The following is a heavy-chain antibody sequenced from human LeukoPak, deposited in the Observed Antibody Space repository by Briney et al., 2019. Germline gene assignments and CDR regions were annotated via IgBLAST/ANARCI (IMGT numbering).Heavy chain of an antibody. V-gene: IGHV3-23*01. CDR1: GFTFSSYA. CDR3: AKDGYTEWLGLYYFDY. Sequence: GGSLRLSCEASGFTFSSYAMGWVRQAPGKGLEWVSAISGSGGTTYYADSVKGRLTISRDNSKNTLFLQMNSLRAEDTAVYYCAKDGYTEWLGLYYFDYWGQGTLVTVSS. J-gene: IGHJ4*02. D-gene: IGHD6-19*01. CDR2: ISGSGGTT.